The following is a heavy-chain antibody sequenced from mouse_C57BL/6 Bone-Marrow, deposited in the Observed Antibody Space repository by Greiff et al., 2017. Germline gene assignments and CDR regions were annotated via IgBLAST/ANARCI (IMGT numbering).Heavy chain of an antibody. CDR3: ARGFYYYGSSLYFDY. CDR2: IDPSDSYT. J-gene: IGHJ2*01. Sequence: VQLQQPGAELVKPGASVKLSCKASGYTFTSYWMQWVKQRPGQGLEWIGEIDPSDSYTNYNQKFKGKATLTVDTSSSTAYMQLSSLTSEDSAVYYCARGFYYYGSSLYFDYWGQGTTRTVSS. D-gene: IGHD1-1*01. V-gene: IGHV1-50*01. CDR1: GYTFTSYW.